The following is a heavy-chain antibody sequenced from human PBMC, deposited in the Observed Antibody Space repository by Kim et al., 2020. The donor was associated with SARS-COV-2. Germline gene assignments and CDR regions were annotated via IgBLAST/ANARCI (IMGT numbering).Heavy chain of an antibody. CDR2: IKQDGSEK. CDR3: ARAPLSAMAY. V-gene: IGHV3-7*01. Sequence: GGSLRLSCAASGFTFSTYWMSWVRQAPGKGLEWVANIKQDGSEKFYVDSVKGRFTISRDNAKYSLYLQMNSLRADDTAIYYCARAPLSAMAYWGQGTLVTVSS. D-gene: IGHD2-21*01. J-gene: IGHJ4*02. CDR1: GFTFSTYW.